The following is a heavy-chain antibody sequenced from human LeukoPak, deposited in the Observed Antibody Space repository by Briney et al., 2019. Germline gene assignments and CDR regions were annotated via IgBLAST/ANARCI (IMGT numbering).Heavy chain of an antibody. V-gene: IGHV1-18*01. CDR3: ARDSFRWELLRVFDY. J-gene: IGHJ4*02. Sequence: GASVKVSCKASGYTFTSYGISWVRQAPGQGLEWMGWISAYNGNTSYAQKLQGRVTMTTDTSTSTAYMELRSLRSDDTAVYYCARDSFRWELLRVFDYWGQGTLVTVSS. CDR2: ISAYNGNT. D-gene: IGHD1-26*01. CDR1: GYTFTSYG.